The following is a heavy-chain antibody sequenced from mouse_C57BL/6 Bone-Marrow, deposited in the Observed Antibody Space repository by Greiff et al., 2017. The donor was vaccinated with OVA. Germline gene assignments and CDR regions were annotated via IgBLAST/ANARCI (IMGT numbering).Heavy chain of an antibody. J-gene: IGHJ3*01. D-gene: IGHD1-1*01. V-gene: IGHV8-8*01. CDR2: IWWDDDK. CDR3: ARIAGIYYYGSSYVGFAY. CDR1: GFSLSTFGMG. Sequence: QVQLKESGPGILQPSQTLSLTCSFSGFSLSTFGMGVGWIRQPSGKGLEWLAHIWWDDDKYYNPALKSRLTISKDTSKNQVFLKIANVDTADTATYYCARIAGIYYYGSSYVGFAYWGQGTLVTVSA.